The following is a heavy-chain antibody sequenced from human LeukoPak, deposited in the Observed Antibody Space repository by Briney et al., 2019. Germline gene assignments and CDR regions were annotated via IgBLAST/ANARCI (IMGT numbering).Heavy chain of an antibody. CDR3: ARVSGYCSSTSCPIQYYYGTDV. CDR2: INQDGSEK. J-gene: IGHJ6*02. D-gene: IGHD2-2*03. CDR1: GFTFSRFW. V-gene: IGHV3-7*01. Sequence: GGSLRLSCAASGFTFSRFWMTWVRRAPGKGLEWVANINQDGSEKYYVDSVKGRFTISRDNAKNSLYLQMNSLRAEDTAVYYCARVSGYCSSTSCPIQYYYGTDVWGQGTTVTVSS.